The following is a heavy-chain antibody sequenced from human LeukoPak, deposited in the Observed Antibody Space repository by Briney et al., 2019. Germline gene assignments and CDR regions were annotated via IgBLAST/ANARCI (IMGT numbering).Heavy chain of an antibody. Sequence: GGSLRLSCAASGFTFSDYSMNWVRQAPGKGLEWISYVGISSGNTKYADSVKGRFTISGDSAKNSVFLQMNNLRVEDTAVYYCARDYRYAFDTWGQGTLVTVSS. CDR2: VGISSGNT. CDR3: ARDYRYAFDT. CDR1: GFTFSDYS. V-gene: IGHV3-48*04. D-gene: IGHD5-12*01. J-gene: IGHJ4*02.